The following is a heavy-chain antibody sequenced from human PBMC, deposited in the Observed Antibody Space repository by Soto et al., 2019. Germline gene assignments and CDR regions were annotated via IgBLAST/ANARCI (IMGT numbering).Heavy chain of an antibody. CDR1: GFTFSSYA. Sequence: LRLSCAASGFTFSSYAMSWVRQAPGKGLEWVSDITGSGGSTYYADSVKGRLTISRDNSKNTLYLQMNSLRAEDTAVYYCAKDPGSGWLAHYFDYWGQGTLVTVSS. D-gene: IGHD6-19*01. J-gene: IGHJ4*02. CDR2: ITGSGGST. V-gene: IGHV3-23*01. CDR3: AKDPGSGWLAHYFDY.